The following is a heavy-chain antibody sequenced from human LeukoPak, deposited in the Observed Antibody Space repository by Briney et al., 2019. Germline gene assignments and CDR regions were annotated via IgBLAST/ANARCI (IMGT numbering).Heavy chain of an antibody. Sequence: PGGSLRLSCAASGFTFDDYAMHWVRQAPGKGLEWVSGISWNSGSIGYADSVKGRFTISRDNAKNSLYLQMNSLRAEDTAVYYCARGSSSYDCWGQGTLLTVSS. CDR3: ARGSSSYDC. CDR2: ISWNSGSI. CDR1: GFTFDDYA. V-gene: IGHV3-9*01. D-gene: IGHD6-13*01. J-gene: IGHJ4*02.